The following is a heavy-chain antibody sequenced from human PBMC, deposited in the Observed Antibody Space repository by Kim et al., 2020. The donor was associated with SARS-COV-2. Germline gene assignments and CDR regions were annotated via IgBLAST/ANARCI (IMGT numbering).Heavy chain of an antibody. Sequence: SETLSLTCTVSGGSISSIAYYGGWIRRPSGQGLEWMGNIDYSGSTYYNPSLRSRVTISVDASKNQFSLKLDSVTAADSAVYYCATVRRGTYVLDYWGQGT. D-gene: IGHD1-26*01. J-gene: IGHJ4*02. CDR2: IDYSGST. CDR1: GGSISSIAYY. V-gene: IGHV4-39*01. CDR3: ATVRRGTYVLDY.